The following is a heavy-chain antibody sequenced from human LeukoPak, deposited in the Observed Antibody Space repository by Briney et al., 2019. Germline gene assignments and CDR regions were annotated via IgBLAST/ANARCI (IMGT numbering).Heavy chain of an antibody. CDR1: GFTFSSYW. CDR2: IEQDGSEK. Sequence: PGGTLRLSCAASGFTFSSYWMSWVRQPPGKGLGWVANIEQDGSEKYYVASVKGRFNIYRDNAKNSLYLQMHSLRAEDTAVYYCARVYSWSLDYWGQGTLVTVSS. D-gene: IGHD6-13*01. J-gene: IGHJ4*02. CDR3: ARVYSWSLDY. V-gene: IGHV3-7*03.